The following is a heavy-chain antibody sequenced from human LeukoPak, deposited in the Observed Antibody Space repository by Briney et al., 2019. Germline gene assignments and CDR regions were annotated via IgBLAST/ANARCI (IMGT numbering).Heavy chain of an antibody. D-gene: IGHD3-22*01. J-gene: IGHJ4*02. Sequence: GASVKVSCKASGYTFTSYYMHWVRQAPGQGLEWMGWINPNSGGTNYAQKFQGRVTMTRDTSISTAYMELSRLRSDDTAVYYCARTPSKVVVSLLVWGQGTLVTVSS. CDR2: INPNSGGT. CDR1: GYTFTSYY. CDR3: ARTPSKVVVSLLV. V-gene: IGHV1-2*02.